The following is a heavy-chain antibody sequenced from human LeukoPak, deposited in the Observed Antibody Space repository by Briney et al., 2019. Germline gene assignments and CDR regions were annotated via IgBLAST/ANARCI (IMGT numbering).Heavy chain of an antibody. Sequence: SETLSLTCTVSGGSVSSGSYYWSWIRQPPGKGLEWIGYIYYSGSTNYNPSLKSRVTISVDTSKNQFSLKLSSVTAADTAVYYCARAARPRNYGDFDYWGQGTLVTVSS. V-gene: IGHV4-61*01. CDR2: IYYSGST. J-gene: IGHJ4*02. CDR3: ARAARPRNYGDFDY. D-gene: IGHD1-7*01. CDR1: GGSVSSGSYY.